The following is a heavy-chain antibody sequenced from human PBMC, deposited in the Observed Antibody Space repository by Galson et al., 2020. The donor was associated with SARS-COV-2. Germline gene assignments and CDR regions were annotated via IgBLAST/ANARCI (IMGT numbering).Heavy chain of an antibody. CDR3: ARDASWAMFGMDV. D-gene: IGHD1-26*01. CDR2: LSTSSHYR. Sequence: GGSLRLSCEVSGFTFSLYGLTWVRQAPGKGLEWVSSLSTSSHYRYYADSVEGRFTISRDNDKNSLYLQMNSLRAEDTAVYYCARDASWAMFGMDVWGQGTTVTVS. V-gene: IGHV3-21*01. CDR1: GFTFSLYG. J-gene: IGHJ6*02.